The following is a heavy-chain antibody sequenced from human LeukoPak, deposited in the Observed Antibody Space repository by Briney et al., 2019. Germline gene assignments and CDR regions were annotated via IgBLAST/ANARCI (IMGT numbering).Heavy chain of an antibody. V-gene: IGHV3-30*18. CDR1: GFTFSSYG. Sequence: PGGSLRLSCAASGFTFSSYGMHWVRQAPGKGLEWVAVISYDGSNKYYADSVKGRFTISTDNSKNTLYLQMNSLRAEDTAVYYCAKDFRGYCSSTSCYFPDPWGQGTLVTVSS. CDR3: AKDFRGYCSSTSCYFPDP. CDR2: ISYDGSNK. D-gene: IGHD2-2*01. J-gene: IGHJ5*02.